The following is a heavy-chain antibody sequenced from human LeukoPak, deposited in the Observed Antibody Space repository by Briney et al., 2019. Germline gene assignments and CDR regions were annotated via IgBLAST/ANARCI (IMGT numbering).Heavy chain of an antibody. CDR3: ARIAAAGPPDAFDI. V-gene: IGHV4-30-2*02. D-gene: IGHD6-13*01. CDR2: IYHSGST. CDR1: GGSISSGGYY. J-gene: IGHJ3*02. Sequence: SETLSLTCTVSGGSISSGGYYWSWIRQPPGKGLEWIGYIYHSGSTYYNPSLKSRVTISVDTSKNQFSLKLSSVTAADTAVYYCARIAAAGPPDAFDIWGQGTMVTVSS.